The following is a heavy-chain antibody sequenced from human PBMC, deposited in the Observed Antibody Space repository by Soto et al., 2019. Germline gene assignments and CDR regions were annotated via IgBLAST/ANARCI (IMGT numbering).Heavy chain of an antibody. CDR3: GRGGRIVAAASVD. V-gene: IGHV3-74*01. J-gene: IGHJ4*02. CDR1: GLTFSNYW. D-gene: IGHD6-25*01. CDR2: INSDGSRT. Sequence: EVQLVESGGGLVKPGGSLRLSCAVSGLTFSNYWMNWVRQAPGKGLVWVSRINSDGSRTDYADSVKGRVTISRDNARNTLYLETHSRRAEDTALYYCGRGGRIVAAASVDWGQGTLVTVSS.